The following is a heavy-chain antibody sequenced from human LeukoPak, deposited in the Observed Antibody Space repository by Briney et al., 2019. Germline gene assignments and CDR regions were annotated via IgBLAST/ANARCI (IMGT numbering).Heavy chain of an antibody. J-gene: IGHJ4*02. Sequence: GESLKISCKGSGYSFANYWIGWVRQMPGKGLEWVGIIHPGDSDTRYSPSFQGQVTISAEKSISTAYLQWNSLKASDTAMYYCARRGEGPIGGIGYWGQGTLVTVSS. CDR1: GYSFANYW. CDR2: IHPGDSDT. CDR3: ARRGEGPIGGIGY. V-gene: IGHV5-51*01. D-gene: IGHD3-10*01.